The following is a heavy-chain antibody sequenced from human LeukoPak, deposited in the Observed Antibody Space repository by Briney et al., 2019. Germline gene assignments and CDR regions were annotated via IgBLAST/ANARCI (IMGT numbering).Heavy chain of an antibody. J-gene: IGHJ4*02. CDR2: IYSGGST. D-gene: IGHD6-6*01. CDR1: GFTVSSNY. CDR3: AKVAFRSSSYISGIEY. V-gene: IGHV3-53*01. Sequence: GGSLRLSCAAPGFTVSSNYMSWVRQAPGKGLEWVSVIYSGGSTYYADSVKGRFTISRDNSKNTLFLQMNSLRAEDTAIYYCAKVAFRSSSYISGIEYWGQGTPVTVSS.